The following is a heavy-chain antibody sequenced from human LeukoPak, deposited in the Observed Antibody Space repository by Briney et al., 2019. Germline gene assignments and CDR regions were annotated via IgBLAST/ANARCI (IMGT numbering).Heavy chain of an antibody. J-gene: IGHJ5*02. CDR2: INPSGGST. CDR1: GYTFTSYY. CDR3: SKESEGWFDP. D-gene: IGHD3-10*01. V-gene: IGHV1-46*03. Sequence: ASVKVSCKASGYTFTSYYIHWVRQAPGQGLEWMGIINPSGGSTSYAQKFQGRVTMTRDTSTSTVYMELSSLRSDDTAVYYRSKESEGWFDPWGQGTLVTVSS.